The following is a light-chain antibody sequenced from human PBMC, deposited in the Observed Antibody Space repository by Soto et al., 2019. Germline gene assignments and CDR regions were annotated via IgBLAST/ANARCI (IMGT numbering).Light chain of an antibody. CDR3: HQYDDRPYT. CDR1: QSVSSN. Sequence: EIVMTQSPATLSVTPGERATLSCRASQSVSSNVAWYQQIPGQTPRLLIYGASTRATGIPVRFSGSGSGTEFTLTISSLHSEDFAVYYCHQYDDRPYTFGQRTK. V-gene: IGKV3-15*01. J-gene: IGKJ2*01. CDR2: GAS.